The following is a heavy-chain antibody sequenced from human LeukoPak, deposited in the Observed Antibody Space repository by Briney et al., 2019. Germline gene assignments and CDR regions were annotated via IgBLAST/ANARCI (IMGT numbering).Heavy chain of an antibody. Sequence: AGGSLRLSCAASGFTFSSYEMNWVRQAPGKGLEWVSYISSSGGTMSYADSVKGRFTISRDNAKNSLYLQMNSLRAEDTAVYYCARGGLYGYDVFDYWGQGTLVTVSS. CDR1: GFTFSSYE. CDR2: ISSSGGTM. D-gene: IGHD5-12*01. V-gene: IGHV3-48*03. J-gene: IGHJ4*02. CDR3: ARGGLYGYDVFDY.